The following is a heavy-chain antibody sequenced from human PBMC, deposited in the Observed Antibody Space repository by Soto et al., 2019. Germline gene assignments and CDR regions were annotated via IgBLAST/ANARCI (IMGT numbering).Heavy chain of an antibody. V-gene: IGHV1-69*13. CDR2: IIPIFGTA. CDR1: GGTFSSYA. J-gene: IGHJ6*02. D-gene: IGHD2-15*01. Sequence: AVKVSCKASGGTFSSYAISWVLQAPGQGLEWMGGIIPIFGTANYAQKFQGRVTITADESTSTAYMELSSLRCDGTALYYCARDLGGSPTFYAMDIWGQGTTVTV. CDR3: ARDLGGSPTFYAMDI.